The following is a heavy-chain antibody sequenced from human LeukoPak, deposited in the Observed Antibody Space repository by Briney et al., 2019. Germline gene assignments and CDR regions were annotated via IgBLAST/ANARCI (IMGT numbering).Heavy chain of an antibody. CDR2: IIPNLGTT. J-gene: IGHJ4*02. CDR3: ATTNDGGGYQWGDFFDF. V-gene: IGHV1-69*04. D-gene: IGHD3-22*01. Sequence: GASVKVSCKASGGTSNSHAISWVRQAPGQGLEWMGRIIPNLGTTNRAQNFQDGVTLTADKSTNTAYMELTSLTSDVTALYYCATTNDGGGYQWGDFFDFWGQGTLVTVSS. CDR1: GGTSNSHA.